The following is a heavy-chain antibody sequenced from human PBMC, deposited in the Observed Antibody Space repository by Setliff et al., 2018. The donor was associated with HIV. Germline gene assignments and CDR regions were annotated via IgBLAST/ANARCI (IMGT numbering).Heavy chain of an antibody. V-gene: IGHV5-51*01. CDR1: GSNFISYY. CDR3: ARRPVSDTFDV. CDR2: IFPGDSDT. J-gene: IGHJ4*02. D-gene: IGHD3-9*01. Sequence: PGESLKISCNASGSNFISYYIGWVRQMPGKGLEWMGIIFPGDSDTRYGPSFEGQVTISADWSITTAFLQWNSLKAWDTAMYYCARRPVSDTFDVWGQGTLVTVSS.